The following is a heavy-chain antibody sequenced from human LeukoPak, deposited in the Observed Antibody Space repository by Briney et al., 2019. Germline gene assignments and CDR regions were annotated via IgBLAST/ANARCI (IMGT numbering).Heavy chain of an antibody. CDR3: ARDLRVVITGSFDS. D-gene: IGHD3-22*01. CDR2: ISSSGSTI. Sequence: GGSLRLSCAASGFTFSSYEMNWVRQAPGKGLERVSYISSSGSTIYYADSVKGRFTISRDNAKNSLYLQMNSLRAEDTALYYCARDLRVVITGSFDSWGQGTLVTVSS. J-gene: IGHJ4*02. V-gene: IGHV3-48*03. CDR1: GFTFSSYE.